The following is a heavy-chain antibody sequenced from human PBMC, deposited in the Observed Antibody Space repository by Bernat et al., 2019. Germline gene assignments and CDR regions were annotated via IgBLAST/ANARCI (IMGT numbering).Heavy chain of an antibody. D-gene: IGHD3-16*01. CDR1: GFTFSGPA. CDR2: IRSKANSYAT. J-gene: IGHJ4*01. CDR3: TGGSLYYFDY. Sequence: EVQLVESGGGLVQPGGSLKLSCAASGFTFSGPAMHWVRQASGKGLEWVGRIRSKANSYATAYVASVKGRFTISKDDSKNTAYLQMMNLTTEDTAVYYCTGGSLYYFDYWGQGTLVTVSS. V-gene: IGHV3-73*01.